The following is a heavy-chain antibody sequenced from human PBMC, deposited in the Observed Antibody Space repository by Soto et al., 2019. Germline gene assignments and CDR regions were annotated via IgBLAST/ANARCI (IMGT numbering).Heavy chain of an antibody. CDR1: GGSISSGGYY. V-gene: IGHV4-31*03. CDR3: ARVGELKGFGY. J-gene: IGHJ4*02. Sequence: QVQLQESGPGLVKPSQTLSLTCTVSGGSISSGGYYWSWIRQHPGKGLEWIGYIYYSGSTYYNPSPQERVTLSVDKSKNQFSLKLSSVTAADTAVYYCARVGELKGFGYWGQGTLVNLSS. D-gene: IGHD1-7*01. CDR2: IYYSGST.